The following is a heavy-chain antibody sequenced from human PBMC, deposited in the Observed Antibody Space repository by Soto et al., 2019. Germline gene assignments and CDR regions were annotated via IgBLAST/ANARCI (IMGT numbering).Heavy chain of an antibody. J-gene: IGHJ4*02. CDR1: GGSISSGGYS. CDR2: IYHSGST. CDR3: ARGMTTVTTFDY. Sequence: PSETLSLTCACSGGSISSGGYSWSWIRQPPGKGLEWIGYIYHSGSTYYNPSLKSRVTISVDRSKNQVSLKLSSVTAADTAVYYCARGMTTVTTFDYWGQGTLVTVPS. D-gene: IGHD4-17*01. V-gene: IGHV4-30-2*01.